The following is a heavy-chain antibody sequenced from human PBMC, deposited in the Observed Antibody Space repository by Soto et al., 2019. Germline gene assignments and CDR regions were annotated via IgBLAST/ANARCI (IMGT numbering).Heavy chain of an antibody. CDR3: AREVDRRWRHLFDY. Sequence: QVQLVQSGAEAKKPGSSVQVSCMASGGTFSTYGVSWVRQAPGQGLEWMGGSLPLVGTTNSAQRFQARVTISVDESMTTAYMEMRSLRSADKAVSFWAREVDRRWRHLFDYWGQGTLVTVS. J-gene: IGHJ4*02. CDR1: GGTFSTYG. D-gene: IGHD2-15*01. V-gene: IGHV1-69*01. CDR2: SLPLVGTT.